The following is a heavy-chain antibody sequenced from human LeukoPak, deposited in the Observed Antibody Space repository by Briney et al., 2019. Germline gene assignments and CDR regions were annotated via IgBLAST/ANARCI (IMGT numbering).Heavy chain of an antibody. V-gene: IGHV3-21*01. J-gene: IGHJ1*01. CDR3: ARDLTTSSTAYLHH. CDR1: GFTFSSYS. CDR2: ISSSSRYI. Sequence: PGGSLRLSCAAPGFTFSSYSMNWVRQAPGKGLEWVSSISSSSRYIYYADSVKGRFTISRDSGKNSLYLQMNSLRADDTAVYYCARDLTTSSTAYLHHWGQGTLVTVSS. D-gene: IGHD6-6*01.